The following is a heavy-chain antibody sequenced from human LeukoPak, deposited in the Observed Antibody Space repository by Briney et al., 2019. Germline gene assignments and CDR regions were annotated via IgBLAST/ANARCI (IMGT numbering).Heavy chain of an antibody. V-gene: IGHV3-11*04. Sequence: PGGSLRLSCVVSGFTFSDYYMSWMRQAPGKGLEWVSYISNDSVDKYYVDSVRGRFTISRDNAKKSMYLQMSGLRVEDTAVYYCARRDWVSGAVRAFDIWGQGTMVTVSS. CDR1: GFTFSDYY. CDR3: ARRDWVSGAVRAFDI. J-gene: IGHJ3*02. D-gene: IGHD3-3*01. CDR2: ISNDSVDK.